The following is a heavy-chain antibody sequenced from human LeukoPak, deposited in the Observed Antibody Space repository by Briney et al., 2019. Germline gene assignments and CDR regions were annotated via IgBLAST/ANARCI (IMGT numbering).Heavy chain of an antibody. V-gene: IGHV3-74*01. J-gene: IGHJ6*04. CDR2: INSDGSST. Sequence: PGGSLRLSCAASGFTFSNYWMHWVRQAPGKGLVWVSRINSDGSSTRYADSVKGRFTISRDNAKNTLYLQMNSLRAEDTAVYYCAELGITMIGGVWGKGTTVTISS. D-gene: IGHD3-10*02. CDR3: AELGITMIGGV. CDR1: GFTFSNYW.